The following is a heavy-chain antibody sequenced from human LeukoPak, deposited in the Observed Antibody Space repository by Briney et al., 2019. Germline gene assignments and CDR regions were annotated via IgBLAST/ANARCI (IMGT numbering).Heavy chain of an antibody. J-gene: IGHJ4*02. V-gene: IGHV1-18*01. CDR3: ARDGPQNEYYYGSGSYDWDDY. CDR2: ISAYNGNT. D-gene: IGHD3-10*01. Sequence: ASVKVSCKASGYTFTSYGISWVRQAPGQGLEWMGWISAYNGNTNYAQKLQGRVTMTTDTSTSTAYMELRSLRSDDTAVYYCARDGPQNEYYYGSGSYDWDDYWGQGTLVTVSS. CDR1: GYTFTSYG.